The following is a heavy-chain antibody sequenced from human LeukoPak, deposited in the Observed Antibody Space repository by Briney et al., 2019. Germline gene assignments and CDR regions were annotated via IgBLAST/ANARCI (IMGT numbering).Heavy chain of an antibody. CDR3: ARDAREGYSYGGTFDY. CDR2: IIPIFGTA. D-gene: IGHD5-18*01. Sequence: SVNVSCKASGGTFISYAISWVRQAPGQGLEWMGGIIPIFGTANYAQKFQGRVTITADESTSTAYMELSSLRSEDTAVYYCARDAREGYSYGGTFDYWGQGTLVTVSS. CDR1: GGTFISYA. V-gene: IGHV1-69*13. J-gene: IGHJ4*02.